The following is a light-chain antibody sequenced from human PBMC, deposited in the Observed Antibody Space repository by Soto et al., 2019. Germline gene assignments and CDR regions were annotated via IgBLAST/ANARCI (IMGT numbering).Light chain of an antibody. J-gene: IGLJ1*01. Sequence: QSVLTQPASVSGSPGQSITISCTGTSSDVGGYNYVSWYQQHPGKDPKLMIYDLSNRPSDISNRFSYSKTGNTASLTISVLQSENEAYYYCSAYTSSSTLYVFGPVTKV. CDR2: DLS. CDR1: SSDVGGYNY. V-gene: IGLV2-14*01. CDR3: SAYTSSSTLYV.